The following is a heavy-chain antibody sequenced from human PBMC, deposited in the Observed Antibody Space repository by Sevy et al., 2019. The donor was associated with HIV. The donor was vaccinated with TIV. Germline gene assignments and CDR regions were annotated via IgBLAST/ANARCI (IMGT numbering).Heavy chain of an antibody. CDR2: IHNRGRY. V-gene: IGHV4-59*01. D-gene: IGHD6-19*01. CDR1: GDSIIDYY. Sequence: SETLSLTCTVSGDSIIDYYWSWIRQPPGKGLEWIGYIHNRGRYNYNPSLKSLVTISGDVSTNLFSLKLSSVTAADTAIYYCARDTSGYSSGWYPYYHYYGIDVWGQGTTVTVSS. J-gene: IGHJ6*02. CDR3: ARDTSGYSSGWYPYYHYYGIDV.